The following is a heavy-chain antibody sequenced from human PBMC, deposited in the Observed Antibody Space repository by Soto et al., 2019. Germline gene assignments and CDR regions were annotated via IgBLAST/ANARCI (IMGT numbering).Heavy chain of an antibody. V-gene: IGHV4-61*01. J-gene: IGHJ3*02. Sequence: SETLSLTCTVSGGSVSSGSYYWSWIRQPPGKGLEWIGYIYYSGSTNYNPSLKSRVTISVDTSKNQFSLKLSSVTAADTAVYYCATSLGAVTTDDAFDIWGQGTMVTVSS. D-gene: IGHD4-17*01. CDR3: ATSLGAVTTDDAFDI. CDR1: GGSVSSGSYY. CDR2: IYYSGST.